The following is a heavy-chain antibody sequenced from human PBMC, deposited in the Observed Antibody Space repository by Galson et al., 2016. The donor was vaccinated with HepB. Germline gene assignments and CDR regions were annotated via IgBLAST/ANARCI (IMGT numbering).Heavy chain of an antibody. D-gene: IGHD6-19*01. V-gene: IGHV4-59*01. CDR1: GDSISSYY. J-gene: IGHJ4*03. CDR2: VHNSGYT. Sequence: SETLSLTCTVPGDSISSYYWHWIRLPTGKGLEWIGYVHNSGYTTYNPSLNGRVTISMDTSKNQFSLKLSSVTAADTAVYYCAREYSSFDYVGHGILVTVSS. CDR3: AREYSSFDY.